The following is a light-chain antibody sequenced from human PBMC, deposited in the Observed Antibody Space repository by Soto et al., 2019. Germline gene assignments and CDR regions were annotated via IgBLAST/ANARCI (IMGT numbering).Light chain of an antibody. CDR3: LEALQIPWT. V-gene: IGKV2-28*01. Sequence: IVMTQSPRSLPVTPGEPASISCRSSQSLLNSNGYYYLDWYVQKPVQSPQLLIYLASNRAPGVPDRFSGSGSGTDFTLKISRVEAEDVGFYYCLEALQIPWTFGQGTKVEIK. J-gene: IGKJ1*01. CDR2: LAS. CDR1: QSLLNSNGYYY.